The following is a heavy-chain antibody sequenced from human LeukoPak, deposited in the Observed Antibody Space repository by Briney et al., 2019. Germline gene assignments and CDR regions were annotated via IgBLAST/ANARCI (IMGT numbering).Heavy chain of an antibody. CDR2: ITSSGTTI. J-gene: IGHJ4*02. Sequence: GGSLRLSCAASGFTLSDYYMTWIRQAPGKGLEWVSYITSSGTTIYYADSVKGRFTISRDNAKNSLYLQMNSLRAEDTAVYYCVKPYYYSSGSLNWGQGTLVTVSS. D-gene: IGHD3-10*01. CDR1: GFTLSDYY. CDR3: VKPYYYSSGSLN. V-gene: IGHV3-11*04.